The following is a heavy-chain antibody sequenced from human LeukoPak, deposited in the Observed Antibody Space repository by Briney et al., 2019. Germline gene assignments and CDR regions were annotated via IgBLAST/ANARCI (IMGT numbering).Heavy chain of an antibody. CDR2: IKGDGSST. J-gene: IGHJ4*02. D-gene: IGHD3-10*01. Sequence: GGSLRLSCAASGFTFSSYWMHWVRQAPGKGLVWVSRIKGDGSSTSYADSVKGRFTISRDNAENTLYLQMNSLRAEDTAVYYCARGPVGTFDCWGQGTLVTVSS. V-gene: IGHV3-74*01. CDR3: ARGPVGTFDC. CDR1: GFTFSSYW.